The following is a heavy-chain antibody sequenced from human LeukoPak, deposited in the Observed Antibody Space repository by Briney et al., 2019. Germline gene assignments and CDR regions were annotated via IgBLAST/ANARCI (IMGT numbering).Heavy chain of an antibody. CDR2: ISSSSSYI. D-gene: IGHD2-15*01. CDR3: ARDHSPRVVVAASGY. V-gene: IGHV3-21*01. CDR1: GFTFSSYS. Sequence: GGSLRLSCAASGFTFSSYSMNWVRQAPGKGLEWVSSISSSSSYIYYADSVKGRFTISRDNAKNSLYLQMNSLRAEDTAVYYCARDHSPRVVVAASGYWGQGTLVTVSS. J-gene: IGHJ4*02.